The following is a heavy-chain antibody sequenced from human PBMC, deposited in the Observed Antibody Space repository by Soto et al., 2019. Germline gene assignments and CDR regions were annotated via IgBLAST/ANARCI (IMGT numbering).Heavy chain of an antibody. CDR3: ARGRGYCSGGSCYPNWFDP. J-gene: IGHJ5*02. CDR2: MNPNSGNT. Sequence: QVQLVQSGAEVKKPGASVKVSCKASGYTFTSYDINWVRQATGQGLEWMGWMNPNSGNTGYAQKFQGRVTMTRNTSISTAYMELSSLRSEDTAVYYCARGRGYCSGGSCYPNWFDPWGQGTLVTVSS. CDR1: GYTFTSYD. V-gene: IGHV1-8*01. D-gene: IGHD2-15*01.